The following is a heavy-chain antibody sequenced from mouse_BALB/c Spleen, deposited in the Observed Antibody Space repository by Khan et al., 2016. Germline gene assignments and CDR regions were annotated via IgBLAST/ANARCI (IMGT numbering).Heavy chain of an antibody. CDR2: IDPANGNT. CDR1: GFNIKDTY. Sequence: VQLQQSGAELVKPGASVKLSCTASGFNIKDTYMHWVKQRPEQGLEWIGRIDPANGNTKYDPKFQGKATITADTSSNTAYLQLSSLTSEDTAIYYCARSEGYDYAWFAYWGKGTLITVSA. CDR3: ARSEGYDYAWFAY. D-gene: IGHD2-4*01. J-gene: IGHJ3*01. V-gene: IGHV14-3*02.